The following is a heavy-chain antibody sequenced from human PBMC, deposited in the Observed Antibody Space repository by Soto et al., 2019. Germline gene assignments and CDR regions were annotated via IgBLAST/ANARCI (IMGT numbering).Heavy chain of an antibody. CDR1: GGSISSGGYY. Sequence: QVQLQESGPGLVKPSQTLSLTCTVSGGSISSGGYYWSWIRQHPGKGLEWIGYIYYSGSTYYNPPPKRRGTISVDXSKXQXCLKLSSVTAADTAVYYCARRIVVVVAATPEDWFDPWGQGTLVTVSS. CDR2: IYYSGST. CDR3: ARRIVVVVAATPEDWFDP. J-gene: IGHJ5*02. D-gene: IGHD2-15*01. V-gene: IGHV4-31*03.